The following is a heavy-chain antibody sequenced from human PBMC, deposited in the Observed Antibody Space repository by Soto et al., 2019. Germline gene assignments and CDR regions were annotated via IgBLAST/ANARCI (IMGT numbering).Heavy chain of an antibody. V-gene: IGHV1-2*02. Sequence: ASVKVSCKASGYTFTGYYMHWVRQAPGQGLEWMGWINPNSGGTNYAQKFQGRVTMTRDTSISTAYMELGRLRSDDTAVYYCARGRAGYSSSWSGAYYYYGMDVWGQGTTVTVSS. CDR2: INPNSGGT. CDR1: GYTFTGYY. J-gene: IGHJ6*02. D-gene: IGHD6-13*01. CDR3: ARGRAGYSSSWSGAYYYYGMDV.